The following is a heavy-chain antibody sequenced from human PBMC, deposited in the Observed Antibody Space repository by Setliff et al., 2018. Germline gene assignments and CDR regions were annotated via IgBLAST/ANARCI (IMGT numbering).Heavy chain of an antibody. V-gene: IGHV4-31*03. D-gene: IGHD4-17*01. J-gene: IGHJ1*01. CDR2: IYYSGIT. Sequence: PSETLSLTCSVSDGSISSGNYYWSWIRQHPGKGLEWIGYIYYSGITHYNPSLKSRVTISLDTSRKQFFLKLSSVTAADTAVYYCARTIQRYGDYAQHWVQGTLVTVSS. CDR1: DGSISSGNYY. CDR3: ARTIQRYGDYAQH.